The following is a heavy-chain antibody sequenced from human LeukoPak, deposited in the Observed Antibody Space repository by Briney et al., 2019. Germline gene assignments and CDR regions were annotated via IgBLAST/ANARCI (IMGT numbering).Heavy chain of an antibody. CDR1: GYTFSSYS. CDR3: ARDIDSSGAFDY. V-gene: IGHV3-48*04. J-gene: IGHJ4*02. D-gene: IGHD3-22*01. CDR2: ISSSSSTI. Sequence: PGGPLSLSCAASGYTFSSYSLSWVRRQPGGGGGGFSYISSSSSTISYADSVKGRFTISRDNAKNSLYRQMNSLRAEDTAVYYCARDIDSSGAFDYWGQGTLVTASS.